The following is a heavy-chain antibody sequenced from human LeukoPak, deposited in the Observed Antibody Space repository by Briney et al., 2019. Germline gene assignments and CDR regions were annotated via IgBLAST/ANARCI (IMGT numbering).Heavy chain of an antibody. V-gene: IGHV4-34*01. D-gene: IGHD2-15*01. CDR3: ASRPTRGGSCYGY. CDR1: GGSFSGYY. CDR2: INHSGST. J-gene: IGHJ4*02. Sequence: ASETLSLTCAVYGGSFSGYYWSRIRQPPGKGLEWIGEINHSGSTNYNPSLKSRVTISVDTSKNQFSLKLSSVTAADTAVYYCASRPTRGGSCYGYWGQGTLVTVSS.